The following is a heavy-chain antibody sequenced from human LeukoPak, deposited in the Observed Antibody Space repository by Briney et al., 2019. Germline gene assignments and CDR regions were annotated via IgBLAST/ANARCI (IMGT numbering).Heavy chain of an antibody. CDR3: AKGVMSSGYYKYNWFDP. Sequence: GGSLRLSCAASGFTFSSYAMSWVRQAPGKGLECVSLIIGSGGNTYHADSVKGRFTISRDNSKNTLYLQMNSLRAEDTAVYYCAKGVMSSGYYKYNWFDPWSQGTLVTVSS. CDR1: GFTFSSYA. D-gene: IGHD3-22*01. CDR2: IIGSGGNT. V-gene: IGHV3-23*01. J-gene: IGHJ5*02.